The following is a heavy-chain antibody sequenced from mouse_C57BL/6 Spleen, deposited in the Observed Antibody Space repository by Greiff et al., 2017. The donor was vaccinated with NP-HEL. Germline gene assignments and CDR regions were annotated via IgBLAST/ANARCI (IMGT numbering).Heavy chain of an antibody. D-gene: IGHD5-1*01. J-gene: IGHJ1*03. CDR1: GYTFTDYY. V-gene: IGHV1-26*01. CDR2: INPNNGGT. Sequence: EVQLQQSGPELVKPGASVKISCKASGYTFTDYYMNWVKQSHGKSLEWIGDINPNNGGTSYNQKFKGKATWTVDKSSSTAYMELRSLTSEDSAVYYCARRRLYREFDVWGTGTTVTVSS. CDR3: ARRRLYREFDV.